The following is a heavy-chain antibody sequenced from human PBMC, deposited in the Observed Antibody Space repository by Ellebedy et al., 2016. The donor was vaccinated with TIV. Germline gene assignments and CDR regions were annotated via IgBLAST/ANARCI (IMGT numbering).Heavy chain of an antibody. CDR2: ISTTDGT. Sequence: GESLKISCEASESTFSSYGMSWGRQAPGKGLEWVSSISTTDGTHYADSVKGRFTISRDNPKNTLYLQMNSLRAEDTAVYYCAKKMTEYYVTSAMTVWGQGTTVTVSS. CDR1: ESTFSSYG. J-gene: IGHJ6*02. CDR3: AKKMTEYYVTSAMTV. D-gene: IGHD3-22*01. V-gene: IGHV3-23*01.